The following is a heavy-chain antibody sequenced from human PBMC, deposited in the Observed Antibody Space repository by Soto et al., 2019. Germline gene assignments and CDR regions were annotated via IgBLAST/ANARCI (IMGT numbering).Heavy chain of an antibody. CDR3: ARMETFGSLNWFDP. Sequence: ASVKVSCKASGYSFTNNDVSWVRQATGQGLEWMGWMNPGSGDTGYAQKFQSRVTMTRDISIATAYMKLSSLRSDDTAIYYCARMETFGSLNWFDPWGQGTLVTVSS. D-gene: IGHD3-16*01. V-gene: IGHV1-8*01. J-gene: IGHJ5*02. CDR2: MNPGSGDT. CDR1: GYSFTNND.